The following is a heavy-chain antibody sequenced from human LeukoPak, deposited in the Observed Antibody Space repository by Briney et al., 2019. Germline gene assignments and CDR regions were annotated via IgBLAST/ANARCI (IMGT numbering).Heavy chain of an antibody. V-gene: IGHV4-59*01. CDR1: GGSISSYY. D-gene: IGHD5-24*01. CDR3: ARDQDGYNFFGAFDI. Sequence: KPSETLSLTCTVSGGSISSYYWSWIRQPPGKGLEWIGYIYYSGSTNYNPSLKSRVTISVDTSKNQFSLKLSSVTAADTAVYYCARDQDGYNFFGAFDIWGQGTMVTVSS. J-gene: IGHJ3*02. CDR2: IYYSGST.